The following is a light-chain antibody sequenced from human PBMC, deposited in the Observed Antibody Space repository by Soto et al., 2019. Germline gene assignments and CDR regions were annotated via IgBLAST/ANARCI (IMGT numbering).Light chain of an antibody. CDR2: GNS. V-gene: IGLV1-40*01. CDR3: QSYDSSLSWV. CDR1: SSNFGAGYD. J-gene: IGLJ3*02. Sequence: QSVLTQPPSVSGAPGQRVTISCTGSSSNFGAGYDVHWYHQLPGTAPKLLIYGNSNRPSGVPDRFSGSKSGTSASLAITGLQAEDEADYYCQSYDSSLSWVFGGGTKLTVL.